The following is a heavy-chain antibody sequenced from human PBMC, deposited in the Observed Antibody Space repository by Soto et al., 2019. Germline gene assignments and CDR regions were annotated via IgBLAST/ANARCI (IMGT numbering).Heavy chain of an antibody. Sequence: ASVKVSCKASGSTFSSYAISWVRQAPGQGLEWMGGIIPIFGTANYAQKFQGRVTITADESTSTAYMELSSLRSEDTAVYYCARGDYYDSSGYYYYYGMDVWGQGTTVTGSS. CDR3: ARGDYYDSSGYYYYYGMDV. V-gene: IGHV1-69*13. CDR1: GSTFSSYA. D-gene: IGHD3-22*01. CDR2: IIPIFGTA. J-gene: IGHJ6*02.